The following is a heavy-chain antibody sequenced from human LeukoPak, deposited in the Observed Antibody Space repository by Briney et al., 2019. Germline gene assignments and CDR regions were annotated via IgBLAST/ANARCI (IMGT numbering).Heavy chain of an antibody. D-gene: IGHD5-24*01. CDR1: GGSISTYY. CDR2: IYYSGST. V-gene: IGHV4-59*01. J-gene: IGHJ4*02. CDR3: ARSNGYNYLLYYFDY. Sequence: SETLSLTCTVPGGSISTYYWSWIRQPPGKGLEWIGYIYYSGSTNYNPSLKSRVTISVDTSKNQFSLKLSSVTAADTAVYYCARSNGYNYLLYYFDYWGQGTLVTVSS.